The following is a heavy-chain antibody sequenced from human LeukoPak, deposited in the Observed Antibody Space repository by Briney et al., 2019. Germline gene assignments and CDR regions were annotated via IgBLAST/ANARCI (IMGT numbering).Heavy chain of an antibody. J-gene: IGHJ4*02. V-gene: IGHV3-23*01. Sequence: QPGGSLRLSCAASGFSFSSYWMSWVRRAPGKGLEWVSAISGSGGSTYYADSVKGRFTISRDNSENTLYLQMNSLRAEDTAVYYCASRYYSSSWYLSNSEYYFDYWGQGTLVTVSS. CDR3: ASRYYSSSWYLSNSEYYFDY. CDR1: GFSFSSYW. D-gene: IGHD6-13*01. CDR2: ISGSGGST.